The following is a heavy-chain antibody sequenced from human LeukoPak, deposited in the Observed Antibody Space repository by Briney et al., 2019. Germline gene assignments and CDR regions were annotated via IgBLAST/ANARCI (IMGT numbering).Heavy chain of an antibody. J-gene: IGHJ5*02. CDR1: GGSFSGYY. CDR2: INHSGST. D-gene: IGHD4-23*01. V-gene: IGHV4-34*01. Sequence: SETLSLTCAVYGGSFSGYYWSWIRQPPGKGLEWIGEINHSGSTNYNPSLKSRVTISVDTSKNQFSLKLSSVTAADTAVYYCARGELQNWFDPWGQGTLVTVSS. CDR3: ARGELQNWFDP.